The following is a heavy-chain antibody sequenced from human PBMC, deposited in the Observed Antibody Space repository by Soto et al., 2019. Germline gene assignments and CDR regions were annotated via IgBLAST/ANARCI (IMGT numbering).Heavy chain of an antibody. D-gene: IGHD2-2*01. Sequence: TLSLTCTFSGGSISSGGYYWSWIRQHPGKGLEWIGYIYYSGSTNYNPSLKSRVTISAATSKSQFSLKLRSVTAADTAVYYCARGLSTEPYNGFDPWGQGTRVTVSS. CDR1: GGSISSGGYY. CDR3: ARGLSTEPYNGFDP. CDR2: IYYSGST. J-gene: IGHJ5*02. V-gene: IGHV4-31*03.